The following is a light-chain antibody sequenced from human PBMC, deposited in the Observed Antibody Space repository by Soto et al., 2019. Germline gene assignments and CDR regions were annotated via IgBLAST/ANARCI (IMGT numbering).Light chain of an antibody. V-gene: IGKV1-5*03. CDR3: QHYNSYSEA. Sequence: DIQMTQSPSTLSGSVGDRVTITCRASPTISSWLAWYQQKPGKAPKLLIYKASTLKSGVPSRFSGSGSGTEFTLTISSLQPDDFAHYYGQHYNSYSEAFGQWNKV. CDR1: PTISSW. J-gene: IGKJ1*01. CDR2: KAS.